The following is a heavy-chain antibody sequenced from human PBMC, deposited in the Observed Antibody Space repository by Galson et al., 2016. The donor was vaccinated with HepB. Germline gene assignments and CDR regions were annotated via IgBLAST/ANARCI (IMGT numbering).Heavy chain of an antibody. CDR1: GFIFDDYS. J-gene: IGHJ5*02. V-gene: IGHV3-9*01. CDR2: INWNCARV. Sequence: SLRLSCAASGFIFDDYSMHWVRQIPGTGLEWVSGINWNCARVDYAGAVQGRFTISRNKNSLFLQMNSLRPEDKALYYCAKEDGGVNFDPWGQGTLVTVST. D-gene: IGHD3-16*01. CDR3: AKEDGGVNFDP.